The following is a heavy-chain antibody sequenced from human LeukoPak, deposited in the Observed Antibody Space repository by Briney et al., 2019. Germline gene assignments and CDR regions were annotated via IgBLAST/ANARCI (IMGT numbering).Heavy chain of an antibody. CDR2: IKQDGSEK. D-gene: IGHD3-9*01. Sequence: GGSLRLSCAASGFTFSSYWMSWVRQAPGKGLEWVANIKQDGSEKYYVDSVKGRFTISRDNAKNSPYLQMNSLRAEDTAVCYCARELLVLRYFDWLSKTVGFDYWGQGTLVTVSS. CDR3: ARELLVLRYFDWLSKTVGFDY. J-gene: IGHJ4*02. CDR1: GFTFSSYW. V-gene: IGHV3-7*01.